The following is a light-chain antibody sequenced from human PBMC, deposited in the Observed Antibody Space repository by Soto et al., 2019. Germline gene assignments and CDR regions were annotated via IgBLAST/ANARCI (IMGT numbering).Light chain of an antibody. J-gene: IGLJ2*01. CDR2: MNN. Sequence: QSVLTQPPSASGTPGQTVTISCCGSSSNIGSAYIYCYQHLPGTAPKLLIYMNNQRPSGVPDRFSASKSGTSASLAISGLRSEDDADYYCAAWDDSLVVFCGGPTLTVL. V-gene: IGLV1-47*01. CDR3: AAWDDSLVV. CDR1: SSNIGSAY.